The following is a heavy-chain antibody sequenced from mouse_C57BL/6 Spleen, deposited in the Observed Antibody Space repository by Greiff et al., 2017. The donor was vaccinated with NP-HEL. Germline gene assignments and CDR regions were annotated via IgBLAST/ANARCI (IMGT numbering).Heavy chain of an antibody. CDR1: GFSLTSYG. CDR2: IWSGGST. Sequence: VQRVESGPGLVQPSQSLSITCTVSGFSLTSYGVHWVRQSPGKGLAWLGVIWSGGSTDYNAAFIFRMSISKDNSKRQVFFKMNSLQADYTAIYYCARRMNGNYCFAYWGQGTLVTVSA. V-gene: IGHV2-2*01. D-gene: IGHD2-1*01. CDR3: ARRMNGNYCFAY. J-gene: IGHJ3*01.